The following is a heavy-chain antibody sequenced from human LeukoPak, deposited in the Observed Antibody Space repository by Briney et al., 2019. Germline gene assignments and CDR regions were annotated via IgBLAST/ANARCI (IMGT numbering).Heavy chain of an antibody. CDR2: IYYSGST. V-gene: IGHV4-59*01. J-gene: IGHJ4*02. CDR1: GGSISSYY. CDR3: ARGVDIVTY. D-gene: IGHD5-12*01. Sequence: SETLSLTCTGSGGSISSYYWSWIRQPPGKGLEWIGYIYYSGSTNYNPSLKSRVTISVDTSKNQFSLKLSSVTAADTAVYYCARGVDIVTYWGQGTLVTVSS.